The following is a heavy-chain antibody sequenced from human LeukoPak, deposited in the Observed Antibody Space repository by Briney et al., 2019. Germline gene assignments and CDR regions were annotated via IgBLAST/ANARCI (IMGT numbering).Heavy chain of an antibody. J-gene: IGHJ4*02. D-gene: IGHD2-21*02. CDR1: GYTFTSYY. Sequence: GASVKVSCKASGYTFTSYYMHWVRQAPGQGLEWMGIINPSGGSTSYAQKFQGRVTVTRDTSTSTVYMELSSLRSEDTAVYYCARDFVSGYCGGDCPPLEFDYWGQGTLVTVS. V-gene: IGHV1-46*01. CDR3: ARDFVSGYCGGDCPPLEFDY. CDR2: INPSGGST.